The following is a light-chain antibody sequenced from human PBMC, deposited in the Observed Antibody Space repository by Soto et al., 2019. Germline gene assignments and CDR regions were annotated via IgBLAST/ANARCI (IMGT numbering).Light chain of an antibody. Sequence: QSALTQPASVSGSPGQSITISCTGTSSDVGDYNFVSWYQQHPGKAPKLMIYEVINRPSGVSNRFSGSKSGNTASLTISGLQAEDEADYYCSSYTSSSTLVFGPGTKLTVL. CDR2: EVI. CDR3: SSYTSSSTLV. J-gene: IGLJ1*01. CDR1: SSDVGDYNF. V-gene: IGLV2-14*01.